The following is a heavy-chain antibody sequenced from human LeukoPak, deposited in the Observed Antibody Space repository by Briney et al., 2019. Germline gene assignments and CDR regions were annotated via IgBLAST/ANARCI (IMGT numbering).Heavy chain of an antibody. J-gene: IGHJ3*02. Sequence: PGGSLRLSCAASGFTFSSYSMNWVRQAPGKGLEWVANIKQDGSEKYYVDSVRGRFTISRDNAKNSLYLQMNSLRAEDTAVYYCARGAGLHYYGSGSWGDAFDIWGQGTMVTVSS. CDR3: ARGAGLHYYGSGSWGDAFDI. CDR2: IKQDGSEK. CDR1: GFTFSSYS. D-gene: IGHD3-10*01. V-gene: IGHV3-7*01.